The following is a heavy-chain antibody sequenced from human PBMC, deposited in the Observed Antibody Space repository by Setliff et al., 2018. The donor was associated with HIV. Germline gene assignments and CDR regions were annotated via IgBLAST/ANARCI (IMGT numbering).Heavy chain of an antibody. Sequence: LPETLSLTCIVSGGSISSGTYYWGWIRQPPGKGLEYIGSAFYSDNTYYKPSLKNRVTISVDTSKNQFSLKLRSVTATDTAVYYCARLPTDYFADYWGQGTLVTVSS. J-gene: IGHJ4*02. CDR3: ARLPTDYFADY. V-gene: IGHV4-39*07. CDR1: GGSISSGTYY. D-gene: IGHD5-12*01. CDR2: AFYSDNT.